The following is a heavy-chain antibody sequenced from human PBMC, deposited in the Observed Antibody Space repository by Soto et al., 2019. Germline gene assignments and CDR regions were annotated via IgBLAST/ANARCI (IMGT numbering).Heavy chain of an antibody. V-gene: IGHV2-26*01. D-gene: IGHD2-8*01. J-gene: IGHJ6*02. CDR1: GFSLSTARMR. CDR2: IFSNDEK. CDR3: ARMRGSKVLMVYSIRRDSYYYYGMDL. Sequence: QVTLKESGPVLVKPTEPLTLTCTVSGFSLSTARMRVSWIRQPPGKALEWLAYIFSNDEKSYSTSLKSRLTISKVTAKSHVVLNMPNMDPEDTATYASARMRGSKVLMVYSIRRDSYYYYGMDLWGQGSTVAVSS.